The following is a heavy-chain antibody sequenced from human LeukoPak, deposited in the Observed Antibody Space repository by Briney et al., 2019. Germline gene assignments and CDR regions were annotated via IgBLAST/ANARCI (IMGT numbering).Heavy chain of an antibody. J-gene: IGHJ4*02. V-gene: IGHV3-9*01. D-gene: IGHD2-21*01. CDR3: AKAPVTSCRGAYCYPFDS. CDR2: VFWNSDNI. Sequence: GGSLRLSCAASGFTFDDYAMHWVRQAPGKGLGWVSGVFWNSDNIGYADSVKGRFTISRDNAKNSLYLQMNSLRAEDAAVYFCAKAPVTSCRGAYCYPFDSWGQGTLVTVSS. CDR1: GFTFDDYA.